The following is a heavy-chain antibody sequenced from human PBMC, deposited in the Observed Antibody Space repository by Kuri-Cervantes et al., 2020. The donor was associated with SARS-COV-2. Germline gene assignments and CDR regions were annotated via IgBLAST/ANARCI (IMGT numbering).Heavy chain of an antibody. D-gene: IGHD3-22*01. CDR2: IYHSGST. V-gene: IGHV4-30-2*01. CDR3: ARGPWMHYYDSSGYPPFDY. Sequence: LRLSCAVPGGSISSGGYSWSWIRQPPGKGLEWIGYIYHSGSTYYNPSLKSRVTISVDTSKNQFSLKLSSVTAADTAVYYCARGPWMHYYDSSGYPPFDYWGQGTLVTVSS. CDR1: GGSISSGGYS. J-gene: IGHJ4*02.